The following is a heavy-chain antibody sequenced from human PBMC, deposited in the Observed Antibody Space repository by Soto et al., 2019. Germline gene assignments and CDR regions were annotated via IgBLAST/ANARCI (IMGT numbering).Heavy chain of an antibody. CDR1: GYSFTSYW. CDR2: IDPSDSYT. J-gene: IGHJ5*02. V-gene: IGHV5-10-1*01. D-gene: IGHD3-3*01. Sequence: GESLKISCKGSGYSFTSYWISWVRQMPGKGLGWMGRIDPSDSYTNYSPSFQGHVTISAXXXIXXXYXQXXXLKASDTAMYYCARGGLTIFGVAPDLWGQGTLVTVSS. CDR3: ARGGLTIFGVAPDL.